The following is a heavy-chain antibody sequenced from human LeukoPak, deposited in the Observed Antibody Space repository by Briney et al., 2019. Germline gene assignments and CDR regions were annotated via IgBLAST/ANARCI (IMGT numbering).Heavy chain of an antibody. D-gene: IGHD4-17*01. CDR3: ARAFTVTTDYFDY. V-gene: IGHV4-38-2*01. CDR1: GYSISSGYY. J-gene: IGHJ4*02. CDR2: IYHSGST. Sequence: SETLSLTCAVSGYSISSGYYWGWIRQPPGKGLEWIGSIYHSGSTYYNPSLKSRVTISVDTSKNQFFLKLSSVTAADTAVYYCARAFTVTTDYFDYWGQGTLVTVSS.